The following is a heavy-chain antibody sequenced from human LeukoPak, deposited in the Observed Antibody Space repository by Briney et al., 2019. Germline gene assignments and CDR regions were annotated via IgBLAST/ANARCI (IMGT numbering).Heavy chain of an antibody. CDR2: IYYSGST. CDR1: GGSISSSSYY. J-gene: IGHJ4*02. CDR3: ARRRGVMSYYFDY. V-gene: IGHV4-39*01. Sequence: SETLSLTCTVSGGSISSSSYYWGWIRQPPGKGLEWIGSIYYSGSTYYNPSLKSRVTISVDTSKNQFSLKLSSVTAADTAVYYCARRRGVMSYYFDYWGQGTLVTDSS. D-gene: IGHD3-10*01.